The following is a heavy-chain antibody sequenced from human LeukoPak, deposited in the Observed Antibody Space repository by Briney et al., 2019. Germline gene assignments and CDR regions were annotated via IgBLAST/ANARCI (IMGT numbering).Heavy chain of an antibody. CDR1: GFTVSSNY. V-gene: IGHV3-53*01. CDR2: IYSGGST. Sequence: GGSLRLSCAASGFTVSSNYMSWVRQAPGKGLEWVSVIYSGGSTYYADSVKGRFTISRDNSKNTLYLQMNSLRAEDTAVYYCANRPAVAGQGFDYWGQGTLVTVSS. J-gene: IGHJ4*02. D-gene: IGHD6-19*01. CDR3: ANRPAVAGQGFDY.